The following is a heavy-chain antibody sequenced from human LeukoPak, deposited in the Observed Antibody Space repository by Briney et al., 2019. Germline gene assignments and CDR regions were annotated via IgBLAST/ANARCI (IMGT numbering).Heavy chain of an antibody. CDR1: GFTFSSYW. Sequence: TGGSLRPSCAASGFTFSSYWMHWARQAPGEGLVWVSRIKTDGTTTDYADSVKGRFTVSSDNAKNTLYLQMNSLRAEDTAVYYCARGPYTSGVYRLDYWGQGTLVTVSS. CDR2: IKTDGTTT. J-gene: IGHJ4*02. CDR3: ARGPYTSGVYRLDY. V-gene: IGHV3-74*01. D-gene: IGHD6-19*01.